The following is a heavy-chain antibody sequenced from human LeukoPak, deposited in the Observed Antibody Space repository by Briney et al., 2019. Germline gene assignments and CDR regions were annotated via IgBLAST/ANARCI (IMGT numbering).Heavy chain of an antibody. CDR2: ISYDGSNK. CDR1: GFTFSNAW. D-gene: IGHD3-3*01. CDR3: AKEGSIFGVVIRPYYFDY. J-gene: IGHJ4*02. V-gene: IGHV3-30*18. Sequence: GGSLRLSCAASGFTFSNAWMSWVRQAPGKGLEGVAVISYDGSNKYYADSVKGRFTISRDNSKNTLYLQMNSLRAEDTAVYYCAKEGSIFGVVIRPYYFDYWGQGTLVTVSS.